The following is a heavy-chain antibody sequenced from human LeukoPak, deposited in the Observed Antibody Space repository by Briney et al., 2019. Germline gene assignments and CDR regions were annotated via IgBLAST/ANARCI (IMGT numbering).Heavy chain of an antibody. J-gene: IGHJ4*02. V-gene: IGHV4-34*01. D-gene: IGHD3-22*01. Sequence: SETLSLTCAVYGGSFSGYYWSWIRQPPGKGLEWIGEINHSGSTNYNPSLKSRVTISVDTSKNQFSLKLSSVTAADTAVCYCARGLGGYYYGYYFDYWGQGTLVTVSS. CDR2: INHSGST. CDR1: GGSFSGYY. CDR3: ARGLGGYYYGYYFDY.